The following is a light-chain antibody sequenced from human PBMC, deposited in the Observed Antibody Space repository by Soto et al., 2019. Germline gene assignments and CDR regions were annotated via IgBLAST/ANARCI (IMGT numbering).Light chain of an antibody. V-gene: IGLV2-14*01. CDR1: SSDVGGYNY. CDR2: DVS. Sequence: QSALTQPASVSGSPGQSITISCTGTSSDVGGYNYVSWYQQHPGKAPKFMIYDVSNRPSGVSNRFSGSKSGNTASLTISGLQAEDEADYYCSSYTSSSTQVVFGGGTKLTVL. J-gene: IGLJ2*01. CDR3: SSYTSSSTQVV.